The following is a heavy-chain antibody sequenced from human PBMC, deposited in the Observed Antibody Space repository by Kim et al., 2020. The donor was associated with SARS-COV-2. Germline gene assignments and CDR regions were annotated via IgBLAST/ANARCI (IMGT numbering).Heavy chain of an antibody. CDR3: ARDGDLYSSGKDAFDI. V-gene: IGHV3-7*01. Sequence: GGSLRLPCAASGFTFSSYWMTWVRQAPGKGLEWVANIKQDGNQKYYVDSVKGRFTISRDNAKNSLYLQMNSLRAEDTAVYYCARDGDLYSSGKDAFDIWGHRTMVTVSS. CDR1: GFTFSSYW. CDR2: IKQDGNQK. D-gene: IGHD6-19*01. J-gene: IGHJ3*02.